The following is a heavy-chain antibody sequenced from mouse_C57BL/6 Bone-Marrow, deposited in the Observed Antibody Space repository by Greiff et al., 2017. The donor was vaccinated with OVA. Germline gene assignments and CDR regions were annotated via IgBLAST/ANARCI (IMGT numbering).Heavy chain of an antibody. J-gene: IGHJ2*01. D-gene: IGHD1-1*01. CDR3: ASHNYFIYFDY. CDR1: GFTFTDYY. V-gene: IGHV7-3*01. CDR2: IRNKANGYTT. Sequence: EVQRVESGGGLVQPGGSLSLSCAASGFTFTDYYMSWVRQPPGKALEWLGFIRNKANGYTTEYSASVKGRFTISRDNSQSSLDLQMNALRAEDSATYYCASHNYFIYFDYWGQGTTLTVSS.